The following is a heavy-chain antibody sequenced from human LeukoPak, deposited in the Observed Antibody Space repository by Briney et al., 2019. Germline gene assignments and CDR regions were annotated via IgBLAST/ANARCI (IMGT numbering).Heavy chain of an antibody. D-gene: IGHD3-10*01. Sequence: SETLSLTCTVSGGSISNYYWSWIRQPPGKGLEWIGYIYHSDISNYNPSLNSRVTMSVDTSRNHFSLQLSSVTAADTAVYYCARYANYGSGSYYGWFHPWGQGTLVTASS. CDR2: IYHSDIS. CDR1: GGSISNYY. J-gene: IGHJ5*02. CDR3: ARYANYGSGSYYGWFHP. V-gene: IGHV4-59*08.